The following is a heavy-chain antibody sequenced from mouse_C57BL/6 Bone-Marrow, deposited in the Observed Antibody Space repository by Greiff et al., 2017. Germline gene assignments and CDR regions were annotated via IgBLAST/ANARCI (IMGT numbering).Heavy chain of an antibody. CDR2: IYPGNSDT. D-gene: IGHD2-3*01. V-gene: IGHV1-5*01. CDR3: TRGGWLLAWFAY. J-gene: IGHJ3*01. Sequence: EVQLQQSGTVLARPGASVKMSCKTSGYTFTSYWMHWVKQRPGQGLEWIGAIYPGNSDTSYNQQFKGKAKLTAVTSASTAYMELSSLTNEDSAVYYCTRGGWLLAWFAYWGQGTLVTVSA. CDR1: GYTFTSYW.